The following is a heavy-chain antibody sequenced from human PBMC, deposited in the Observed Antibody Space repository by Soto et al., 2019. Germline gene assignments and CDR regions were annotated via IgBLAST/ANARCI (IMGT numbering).Heavy chain of an antibody. CDR1: GGSISSYY. CDR2: IYYSGST. Sequence: SETLSLTCTVSGGSISSYYWSWIRQPPGKGLEWIGYIYYSGSTNYNPSLKSRVTISVDTSKNQFSLKVSSLTAADTTVYYCARLGGYCSTSCYGYYGMDVWGQGTTVTVSS. D-gene: IGHD2-2*01. V-gene: IGHV4-59*08. CDR3: ARLGGYCSTSCYGYYGMDV. J-gene: IGHJ6*02.